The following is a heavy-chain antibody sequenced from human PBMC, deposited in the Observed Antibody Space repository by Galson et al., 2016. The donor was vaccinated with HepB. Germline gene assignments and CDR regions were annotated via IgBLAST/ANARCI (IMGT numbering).Heavy chain of an antibody. CDR1: GDSVSSNSAA. CDR2: TYYRSKWYN. J-gene: IGHJ5*02. D-gene: IGHD2/OR15-2a*01. Sequence: CAISGDSVSSNSAAWTWIRHSPLRGLEWLGRTYYRSKWYNDYAVSVKSRITIHPDTSKNQFSLQLNSVTPEDTAVYYCARVRCSTFRCQNWFDPWGQGTLVTVSS. V-gene: IGHV6-1*01. CDR3: ARVRCSTFRCQNWFDP.